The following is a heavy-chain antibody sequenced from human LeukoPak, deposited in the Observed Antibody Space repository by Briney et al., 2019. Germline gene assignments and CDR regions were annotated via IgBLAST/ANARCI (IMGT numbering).Heavy chain of an antibody. V-gene: IGHV4-4*07. J-gene: IGHJ4*02. CDR2: IYTSGST. Sequence: SETLSLTCTVSGGSISSYYWSWIRQPAGKGLEWIGHIYTSGSTNYNPSLKSRVTMSVDTSKNQFSLKLSSVTAADTAVYYCARGSKPGDCRDYWGQGTLVTVSS. CDR1: GGSISSYY. CDR3: ARGSKPGDCRDY. D-gene: IGHD2-21*02.